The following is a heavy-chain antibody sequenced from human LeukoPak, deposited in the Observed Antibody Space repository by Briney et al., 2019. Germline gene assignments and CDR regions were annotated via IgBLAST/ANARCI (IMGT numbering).Heavy chain of an antibody. V-gene: IGHV4-59*11. CDR3: ARQAAFDRSEGQFDY. CDR2: IYNSVTT. Sequence: ETLSLTCTVSGGSISNHYWSWVRQPPGKGLEWIGYIYNSVTTNYNPSLKSRVTISVDTSKNQFSLKLTSVTAADTAVYYCARQAAFDRSEGQFDYWGQGTLVTVSS. CDR1: GGSISNHY. D-gene: IGHD3-9*01. J-gene: IGHJ4*02.